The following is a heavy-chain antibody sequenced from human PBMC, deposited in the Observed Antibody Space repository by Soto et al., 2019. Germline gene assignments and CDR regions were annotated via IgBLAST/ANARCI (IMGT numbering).Heavy chain of an antibody. V-gene: IGHV1-3*01. D-gene: IGHD1-26*01. CDR2: INVGNGNT. Sequence: QVKLVQSGAEVKKPGASVKVSCEASGYTFTNYAIHWVRQAPGQRLEWMGGINVGNGNTKYSQKFQGRVTITRDTSASTAYMELSSLRSEDTAVYYCARSVGAALSDYWGQGTLVTVSS. CDR1: GYTFTNYA. CDR3: ARSVGAALSDY. J-gene: IGHJ4*02.